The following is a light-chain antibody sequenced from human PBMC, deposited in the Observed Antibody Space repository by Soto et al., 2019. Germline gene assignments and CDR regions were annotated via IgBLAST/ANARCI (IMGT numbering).Light chain of an antibody. CDR3: QQYGGSPGT. J-gene: IGKJ1*01. V-gene: IGKV3-20*01. CDR2: HAS. Sequence: EIVLTQSPGTLSLSPGERATLSCRASQSVRSSYLAWYQQKPGQAPRLLIYHASNRVTGIPDRFSGSGSATDFTLTISRLEPEDFAVYYCQQYGGSPGTFGQGTKVEIK. CDR1: QSVRSSY.